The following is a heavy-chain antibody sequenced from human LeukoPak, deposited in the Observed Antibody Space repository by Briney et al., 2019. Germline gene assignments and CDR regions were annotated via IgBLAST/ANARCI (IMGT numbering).Heavy chain of an antibody. Sequence: GGSLRLSCAASGFTFSSYWMRWVRQAPGKGLEWVANIKQEGSEKYYVDSVKGRFTISRDNAKTPLYLQMNSLRAEDTAVYYCAKNEFYGDSDNWFDPWGQGTLVTVSS. CDR2: IKQEGSEK. D-gene: IGHD4-17*01. J-gene: IGHJ5*02. CDR3: AKNEFYGDSDNWFDP. V-gene: IGHV3-7*01. CDR1: GFTFSSYW.